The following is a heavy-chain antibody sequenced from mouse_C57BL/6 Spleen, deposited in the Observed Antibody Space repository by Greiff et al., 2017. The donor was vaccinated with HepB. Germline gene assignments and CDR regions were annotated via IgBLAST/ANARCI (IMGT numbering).Heavy chain of an antibody. CDR3: ARDYGSSYGYFDV. J-gene: IGHJ1*03. V-gene: IGHV1-81*01. D-gene: IGHD1-1*01. Sequence: VQLQQSGAELARPGASVKLSCKASGYTFTSYGISWVKQRTGQGLEWIGEIYPRSGNTYYNEKFKGKATLTADKSSRTSYMELRSLTSEDSAVYFCARDYGSSYGYFDVWGTGTTVTVSS. CDR1: GYTFTSYG. CDR2: IYPRSGNT.